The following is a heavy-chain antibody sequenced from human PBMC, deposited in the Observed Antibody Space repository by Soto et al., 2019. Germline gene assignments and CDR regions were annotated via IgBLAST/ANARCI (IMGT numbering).Heavy chain of an antibody. CDR3: AKDPGGAWGGRGSSGWYYNYFDY. CDR1: GFTFSSYG. J-gene: IGHJ4*02. Sequence: GGSLRLSCAASGFTFSSYGMHWVRQAPGKGLEWVAVISYDGSNKYYADSVKGRFTISRDNSKNTLYLQMNSLRAEDTAVYYCAKDPGGAWGGRGSSGWYYNYFDYWGQGTLVTVSS. CDR2: ISYDGSNK. V-gene: IGHV3-30*18. D-gene: IGHD6-19*01.